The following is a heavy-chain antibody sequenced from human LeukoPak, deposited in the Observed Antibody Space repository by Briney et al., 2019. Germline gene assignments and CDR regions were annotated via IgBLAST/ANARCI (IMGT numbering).Heavy chain of an antibody. V-gene: IGHV4-59*07. CDR1: VGSISSYY. Sequence: SDTLSLICTVCVGSISSYYWIWTRQPPGKGLEGRGDIYYSGSTNYNPSLKSRVTISIDTSKNQFSLKLSSVTAADTAVYYCARADDTSVRGAPYIFDYWGQGTLVTVSS. CDR2: IYYSGST. J-gene: IGHJ4*02. CDR3: ARADDTSVRGAPYIFDY. D-gene: IGHD3-10*01.